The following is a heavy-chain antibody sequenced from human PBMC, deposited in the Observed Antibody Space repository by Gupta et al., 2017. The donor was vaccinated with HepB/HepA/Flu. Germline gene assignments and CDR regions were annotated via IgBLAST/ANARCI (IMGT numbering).Heavy chain of an antibody. V-gene: IGHV3-23*01. J-gene: IGHJ6*02. CDR1: GFTFSSYA. D-gene: IGHD6-19*01. Sequence: EVQLLESGGGLVQPGGSLRLSCAASGFTFSSYAMSWVRQAPGKGLEWVSAISGSGGSTYYADSVKGRFTISRDNSKNTLYLQMNSLRAEDTAVYYCAKALRPGYSSGWAYYYYGMDVWGQGTTVTVSS. CDR2: ISGSGGST. CDR3: AKALRPGYSSGWAYYYYGMDV.